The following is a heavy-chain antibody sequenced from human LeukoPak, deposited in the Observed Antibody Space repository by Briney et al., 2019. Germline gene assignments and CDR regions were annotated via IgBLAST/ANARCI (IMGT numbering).Heavy chain of an antibody. CDR2: IYSGGST. CDR3: TTITMVRGVIYYFDY. J-gene: IGHJ4*02. CDR1: GFTVSSNY. D-gene: IGHD3-10*01. V-gene: IGHV3-53*01. Sequence: PGGSLRLSCAASGFTVSSNYMSWVRQAPGKGLEGVSVIYSGGSTYYADSVKGRFTISRDNSKNTLYLQMNSLRAEDTAVYYCTTITMVRGVIYYFDYWGQGTLVTVSS.